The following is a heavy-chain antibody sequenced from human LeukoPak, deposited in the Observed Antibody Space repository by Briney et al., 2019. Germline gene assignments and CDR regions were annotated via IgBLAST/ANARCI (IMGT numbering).Heavy chain of an antibody. CDR2: IKQDGSEK. CDR1: GFTFSNYW. V-gene: IGHV3-7*01. CDR3: ARGGYSSSWYVAYFDY. D-gene: IGHD6-13*01. J-gene: IGHJ4*02. Sequence: GGSLRLSCAASGFTFSNYWMSWVCQAPGKGLEWVANIKQDGSEKNYVDSVKGRFTISRDNAKNSLYLQMNSLRVEDTAVYYCARGGYSSSWYVAYFDYWGQGTLVTVSS.